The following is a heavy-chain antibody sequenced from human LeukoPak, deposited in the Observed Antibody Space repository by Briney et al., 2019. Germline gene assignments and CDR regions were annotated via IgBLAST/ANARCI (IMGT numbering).Heavy chain of an antibody. CDR1: GYIFTDYY. V-gene: IGHV1-2*02. CDR3: ARENTMIVVGSGLD. CDR2: INPNSGDT. J-gene: IGHJ4*02. Sequence: ASVKVSCKAPGYIFTDYYVYWVRQAPGQGLEWMGWINPNSGDTNYAQKLQGRVTMTRDTSISTAYMELSSLRSDDTAMYYCARENTMIVVGSGLDWGQGTLVTVSS. D-gene: IGHD3-22*01.